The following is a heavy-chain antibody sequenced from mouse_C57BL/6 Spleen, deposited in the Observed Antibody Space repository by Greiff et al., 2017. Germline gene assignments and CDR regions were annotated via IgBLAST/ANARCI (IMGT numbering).Heavy chain of an antibody. Sequence: EVQLQQSGAELVKPGASVKLSCTASGFNIKDYYMHWVKQRTEQGLEWIGRIDPEDGETKYAPQFQGKDTITADTSSNTAYLQLSSLTSEDTAVYYCARRYGNYHSYWYFDVWGTGTTVTVSS. CDR3: ARRYGNYHSYWYFDV. V-gene: IGHV14-2*01. CDR1: GFNIKDYY. D-gene: IGHD2-1*01. CDR2: IDPEDGET. J-gene: IGHJ1*03.